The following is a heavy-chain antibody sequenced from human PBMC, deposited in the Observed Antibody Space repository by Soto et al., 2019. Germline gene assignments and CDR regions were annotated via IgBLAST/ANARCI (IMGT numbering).Heavy chain of an antibody. CDR2: FFYTGST. Sequence: QVQLQESGPGLVKSSETLSLTCTVSGGSVSSEHYYWNWIRQPPGKGLEWIGYFFYTGSTNYNPTLESRLTMSVEGSKNHFSRRLNSVTAADTAVYYCAGGTDGKKVAYWGQGALVTVSS. J-gene: IGHJ4*02. CDR1: GGSVSSEHYY. CDR3: AGGTDGKKVAY. D-gene: IGHD5-12*01. V-gene: IGHV4-61*03.